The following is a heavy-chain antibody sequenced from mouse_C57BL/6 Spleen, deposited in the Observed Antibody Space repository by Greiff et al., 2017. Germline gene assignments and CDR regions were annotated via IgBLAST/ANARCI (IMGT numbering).Heavy chain of an antibody. D-gene: IGHD2-4*01. CDR1: GYTFTDYY. CDR2: INPNNGGT. CDR3: ARGRGYYDYSWFAY. V-gene: IGHV1-26*01. J-gene: IGHJ3*01. Sequence: EVQLQQSGPELVKPGASVKISCKASGYTFTDYYMNWVKQSHGKSLEWIGDINPNNGGTSYNQKFKGKATLTVDKSSSTAYMELRSLTSEDSAVYYCARGRGYYDYSWFAYWGQGTLVTVSA.